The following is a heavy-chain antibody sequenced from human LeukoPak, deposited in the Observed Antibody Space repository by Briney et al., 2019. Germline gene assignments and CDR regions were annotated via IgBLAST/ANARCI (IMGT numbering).Heavy chain of an antibody. D-gene: IGHD1-26*01. CDR1: GASVSSSSYY. CDR2: IFYTGST. Sequence: SETLSLTCTISGASVSSSSYYWEWIRQPPGKGLEWVGSIFYTGSTNYNPSLKSRVTMSVDTSKNQFSLRLSSVTATDTAVYYCATRRSGSHPYYWGQGTLVTVSS. V-gene: IGHV4-39*01. CDR3: ATRRSGSHPYY. J-gene: IGHJ4*02.